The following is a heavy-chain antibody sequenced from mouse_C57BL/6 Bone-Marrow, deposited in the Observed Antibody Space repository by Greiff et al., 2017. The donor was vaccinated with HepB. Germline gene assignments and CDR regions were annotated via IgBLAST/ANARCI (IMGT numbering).Heavy chain of an antibody. Sequence: QVQLQQPGAELVKPGASVKMSCKASGYTFTSYWITWVKQRPGQGLEWIGDIYPGSGSTNYNEKFKSKATLTVDTSSSTAYMQLSSLTSEDSAVYYCALSTTVVATLRYFDVWGTGTTVTVSS. D-gene: IGHD1-1*01. V-gene: IGHV1-55*01. CDR1: GYTFTSYW. J-gene: IGHJ1*03. CDR2: IYPGSGST. CDR3: ALSTTVVATLRYFDV.